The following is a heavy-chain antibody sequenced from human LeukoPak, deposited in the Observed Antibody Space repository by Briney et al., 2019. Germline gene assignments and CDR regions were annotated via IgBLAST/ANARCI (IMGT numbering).Heavy chain of an antibody. V-gene: IGHV3-30*02. D-gene: IGHD3-10*01. CDR1: GFTFSSYG. Sequence: GGSLRLSCAASGFTFSSYGMHWVRQAPGKGLEWVAFIRYDGSNKYYADSVKGRFTISRDNSKNTLYLQMNSLRAEDTAVYYCARDGYGSGSYSVHWGQGTLVTVSS. CDR3: ARDGYGSGSYSVH. CDR2: IRYDGSNK. J-gene: IGHJ4*02.